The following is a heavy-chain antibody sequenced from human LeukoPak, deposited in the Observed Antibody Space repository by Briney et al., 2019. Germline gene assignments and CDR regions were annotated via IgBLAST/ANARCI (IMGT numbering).Heavy chain of an antibody. Sequence: ASVKVSCKASGYTFTSYAMHWVHQAPGQRLEWMGWINAGNGNTKYSQKLQGRVTMTTDTSTSTAYMELRSLRSDDTAVYYCARDSVETWELWGRYYFDYWGQGTLVTVSS. J-gene: IGHJ4*02. CDR2: INAGNGNT. CDR3: ARDSVETWELWGRYYFDY. V-gene: IGHV1-3*01. D-gene: IGHD1-26*01. CDR1: GYTFTSYA.